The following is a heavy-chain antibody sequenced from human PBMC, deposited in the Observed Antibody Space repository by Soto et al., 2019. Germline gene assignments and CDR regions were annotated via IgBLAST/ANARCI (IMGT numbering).Heavy chain of an antibody. Sequence: GASVKVSCKASGGTFSSYTISWVRQAPGQGLEWMGRITPILGIANYAQKFQGRVTITADKSTSTAYMELSSLRSEDTAVYYCASGRLHDAFDIWGQGTMVTVSS. D-gene: IGHD2-21*02. CDR1: GGTFSSYT. CDR2: ITPILGIA. CDR3: ASGRLHDAFDI. J-gene: IGHJ3*02. V-gene: IGHV1-69*02.